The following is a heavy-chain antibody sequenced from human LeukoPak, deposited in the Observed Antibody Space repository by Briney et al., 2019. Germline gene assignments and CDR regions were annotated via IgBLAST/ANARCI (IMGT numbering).Heavy chain of an antibody. CDR2: IIPIFGTA. J-gene: IGHJ3*02. Sequence: SVKVSCKASGGTFSSYAISWVRQAPGQGLEWMGGIIPIFGTANYAQKFQGRVTITTDESTSTAYMELSSLRSEDTAVYYCARGDIVVVPAALLDVDAFDIWGQGTMVTVSS. D-gene: IGHD2-2*01. V-gene: IGHV1-69*05. CDR1: GGTFSSYA. CDR3: ARGDIVVVPAALLDVDAFDI.